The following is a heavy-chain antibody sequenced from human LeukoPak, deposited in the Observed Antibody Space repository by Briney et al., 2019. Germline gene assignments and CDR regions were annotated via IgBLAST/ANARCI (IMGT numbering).Heavy chain of an antibody. V-gene: IGHV3-74*01. CDR2: IDSDGRNT. J-gene: IGHJ3*02. CDR1: GFKFSKDW. D-gene: IGHD1-1*01. Sequence: GGSLRLSCATSGFKFSKDWMHWVRQAPGNGLVWVSRIDSDGRNTDYADSVKGRFIISRDNAKNTLYLQMNSLRDEDTAVYYCGRGQFYNWDPFDMWGQGTMVTVSS. CDR3: GRGQFYNWDPFDM.